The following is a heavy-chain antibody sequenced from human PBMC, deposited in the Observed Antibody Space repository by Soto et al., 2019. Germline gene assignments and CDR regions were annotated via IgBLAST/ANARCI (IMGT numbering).Heavy chain of an antibody. CDR2: IYYSGST. Sequence: SETLSLTCTVSGGSISSYYWSWIRQPPGKGLEWIGYIYYSGSTNYTPSLKSRVTISVDTSKNQFSLKLSSVTAADTAVYYCASQSITIFGVEGNWFDPWGQGTLVTVSS. J-gene: IGHJ5*02. V-gene: IGHV4-59*08. D-gene: IGHD3-3*01. CDR3: ASQSITIFGVEGNWFDP. CDR1: GGSISSYY.